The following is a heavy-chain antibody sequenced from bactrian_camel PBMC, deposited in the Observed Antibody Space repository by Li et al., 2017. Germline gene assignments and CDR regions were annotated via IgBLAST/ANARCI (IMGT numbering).Heavy chain of an antibody. V-gene: IGHV3S61*01. CDR1: EGYYS. D-gene: IGHD7*01. Sequence: VQLVESGGGSVQPRGSLRLSCVASEGYYSMAWFRQAPGKEREGVAMIYTGGRPIHYADSVKGRFTISRDDAKNTVYLQMTALKPEDTAVYYCAFAVVAGGLWYDSYDYHYWGQGTQVTVS. J-gene: IGHJ4*01. CDR3: AFAVVAGGLWYDSYDYHY. CDR2: IYTGGRPI.